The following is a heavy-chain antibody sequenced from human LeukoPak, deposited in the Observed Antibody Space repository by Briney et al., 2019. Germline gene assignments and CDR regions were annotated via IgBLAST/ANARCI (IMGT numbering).Heavy chain of an antibody. V-gene: IGHV4-34*01. CDR1: GGSFSGYY. CDR3: AGGGYSSSWFD. Sequence: PSETLPLTCAVYGGSFSGYYWSWIRQPPGKGLEWIGEINHSGNTNYNPPLKSRVTISVDTSKNQFSLKLSSGTAADTAVYYCAGGGYSSSWFDWGQGTLVTVSS. CDR2: INHSGNT. D-gene: IGHD6-13*01. J-gene: IGHJ4*02.